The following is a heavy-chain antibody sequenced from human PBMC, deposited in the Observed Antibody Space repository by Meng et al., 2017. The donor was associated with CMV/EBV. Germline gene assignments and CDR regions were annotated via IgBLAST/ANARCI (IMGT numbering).Heavy chain of an antibody. D-gene: IGHD2-2*01. CDR1: GFTFSSYW. CDR2: IKQDGSEK. J-gene: IGHJ4*02. CDR3: ARAGGCSSTSCPPAFVN. V-gene: IGHV3-7*04. Sequence: GGSLRLSCAASGFTFSSYWMSWVRQAPGKGLEWVANIKQDGSEKYYVDSVKGRFTISRDNAKNSLYLQMNSLRAEDTAVYYCARAGGCSSTSCPPAFVNWGQGTLVTVSS.